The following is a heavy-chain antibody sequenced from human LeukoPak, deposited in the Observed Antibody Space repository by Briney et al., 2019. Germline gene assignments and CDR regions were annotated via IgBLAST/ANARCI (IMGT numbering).Heavy chain of an antibody. CDR2: INHSGST. CDR1: GGSFSGYY. J-gene: IGHJ5*02. Sequence: SETLSLTCAVYGGSFSGYYWSWIRQPPGKGLEWIGEINHSGSTNYNPSLKSRVSISVDTSKNQFSLKLSSVTAADRAVYYCARDSGTTGEVKFDPWGQGTLVTVSS. V-gene: IGHV4-34*01. CDR3: ARDSGTTGEVKFDP. D-gene: IGHD3-10*01.